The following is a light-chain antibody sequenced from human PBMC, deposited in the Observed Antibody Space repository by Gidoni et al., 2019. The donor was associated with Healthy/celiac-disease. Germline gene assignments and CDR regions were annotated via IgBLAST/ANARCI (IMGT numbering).Light chain of an antibody. J-gene: IGKJ3*01. CDR1: QSVLYSSNNKNY. CDR2: WAS. CDR3: QQYYSTPFT. V-gene: IGKV4-1*01. Sequence: DIMMTQSPDSLAVSLGERATINCKSSQSVLYSSNNKNYLAWYQQKPGQPPKLLIYWASTRESGVPDRFSGSGSGTDFNLTISSLQAEDVAVYYCQQYYSTPFTFGPGTKVDIK.